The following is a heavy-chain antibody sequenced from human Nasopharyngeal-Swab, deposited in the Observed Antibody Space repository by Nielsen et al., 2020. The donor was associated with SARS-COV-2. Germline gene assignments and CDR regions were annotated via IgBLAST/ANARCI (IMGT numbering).Heavy chain of an antibody. D-gene: IGHD2-2*01. CDR2: VFWKNAGV. CDR1: GLSFNGHA. Sequence: GGSLTLSCTASGLSFNGHAMQWVRQTPEKGRAWVAGVFWKNAGVGNADSVKGRFTISKDNAKKSVYLQMNRLRDEDTALYFCVGDMLPGGLDVWGQGTTVTVSS. CDR3: VGDMLPGGLDV. V-gene: IGHV3-9*01. J-gene: IGHJ6*02.